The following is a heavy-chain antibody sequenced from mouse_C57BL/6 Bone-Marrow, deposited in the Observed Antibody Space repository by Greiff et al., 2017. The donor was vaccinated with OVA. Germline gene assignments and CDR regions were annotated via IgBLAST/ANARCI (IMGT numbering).Heavy chain of an antibody. V-gene: IGHV1-81*01. Sequence: QVQLQQSGAELARPGASVKLSCKASGYTFTSYGISWVKQRPGQGLEWIGEIYPRSGNTYYNEKFKGKATLTADKSSSTAYMELRSLTSEDSAVDVCARTDYGSSYWYFDGWGTGTTVTVSS. D-gene: IGHD1-1*01. CDR3: ARTDYGSSYWYFDG. CDR1: GYTFTSYG. CDR2: IYPRSGNT. J-gene: IGHJ1*03.